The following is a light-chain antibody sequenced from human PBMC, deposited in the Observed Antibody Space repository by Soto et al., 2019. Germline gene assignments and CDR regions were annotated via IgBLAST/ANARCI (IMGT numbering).Light chain of an antibody. CDR3: SSYTGGNPSYV. Sequence: ALTQPPSASGSPGQSVTISCTGTSSDVGGYDYVSWYQQHPGKAPKLMIYEVTIRPPGVSDRFSGSKSGNTASLTVSGLQAEDEADYYCSSYTGGNPSYVFGTGTKVTVL. J-gene: IGLJ1*01. V-gene: IGLV2-8*01. CDR2: EVT. CDR1: SSDVGGYDY.